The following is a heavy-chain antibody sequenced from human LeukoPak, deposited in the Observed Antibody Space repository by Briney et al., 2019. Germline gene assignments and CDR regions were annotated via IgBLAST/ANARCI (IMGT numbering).Heavy chain of an antibody. J-gene: IGHJ4*02. CDR2: INHSGST. Sequence: SETLSLTCAVYGGSFSGFYWSWSRQPPGKRPGWIGEINHSGSTNYNQSLKTRVTISVDTSKNQFSLKPRSGSAADTAVYYCAREYSSGYYNHPRYFDYWGQGTLVTVSS. CDR1: GGSFSGFY. CDR3: AREYSSGYYNHPRYFDY. V-gene: IGHV4-34*01. D-gene: IGHD3-22*01.